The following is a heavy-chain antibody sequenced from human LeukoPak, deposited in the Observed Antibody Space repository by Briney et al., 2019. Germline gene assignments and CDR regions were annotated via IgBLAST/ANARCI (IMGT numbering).Heavy chain of an antibody. CDR1: GGSFSGYY. J-gene: IGHJ4*02. CDR3: ARGGRGSATTKPIDY. D-gene: IGHD1-26*01. CDR2: INHSGST. V-gene: IGHV4-34*01. Sequence: SETLSLTCAVYGGSFSGYYWSWIRQPPGKGLEWIGEINHSGSTSYNPSLKSRVTISVDTSKNQFSLKLSSVTAADTAVYYCARGGRGSATTKPIDYWGQGTLVTVSS.